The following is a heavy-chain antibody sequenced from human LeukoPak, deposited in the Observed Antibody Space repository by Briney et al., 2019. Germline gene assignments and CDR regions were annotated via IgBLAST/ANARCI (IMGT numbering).Heavy chain of an antibody. CDR2: MNPNSGNT. D-gene: IGHD3-3*01. J-gene: IGHJ3*02. CDR1: GYTFTSYD. CDR3: ARDSDFWSGYAFDI. V-gene: IGHV1-8*03. Sequence: ASVKVSCKASGYTFTSYDINWVRQATGQGLEWMGWMNPNSGNTGYAQKFQGRVTITRNTSISTAYMELSSLRSEDTAVYYCARDSDFWSGYAFDIWGQGTMVTVSS.